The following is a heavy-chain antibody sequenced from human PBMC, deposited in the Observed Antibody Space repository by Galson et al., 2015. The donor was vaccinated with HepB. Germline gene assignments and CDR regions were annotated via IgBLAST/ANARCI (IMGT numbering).Heavy chain of an antibody. CDR1: GFTFSSYA. D-gene: IGHD5-12*01. CDR3: ARDGAEWLRRRALDY. J-gene: IGHJ4*02. V-gene: IGHV3-30-3*01. CDR2: ISYDGSNK. Sequence: SLRLSCAASGFTFSSYAMHWVRQAPGKGLEWVAVISYDGSNKYYADSVKGRFTISRDNSKNTLYLQMNSLRAEDTAVYYCARDGAEWLRRRALDYWGQGTLVTVSS.